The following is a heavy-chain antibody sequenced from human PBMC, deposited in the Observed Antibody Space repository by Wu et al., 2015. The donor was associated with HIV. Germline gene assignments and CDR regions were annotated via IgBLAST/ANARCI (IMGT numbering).Heavy chain of an antibody. CDR2: LNPHTGGT. D-gene: IGHD3-10*01. CDR1: GYNIIAHF. V-gene: IGHV1-2*06. Sequence: QVQMLQSGAEVKKPGASVKVSCKASGYNIIAHFIHWVRHAPGQSLEWLGRLNPHTGGTIFAQRFHGRVTLTRDTSISTTYMEVSGLTSEDTAVYYCARGAFYYRSPTMDAWGQGTTVIVSS. CDR3: ARGAFYYRSPTMDA. J-gene: IGHJ6*02.